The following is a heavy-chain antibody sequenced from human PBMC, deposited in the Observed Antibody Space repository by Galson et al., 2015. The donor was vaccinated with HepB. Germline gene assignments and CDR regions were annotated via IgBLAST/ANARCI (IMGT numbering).Heavy chain of an antibody. D-gene: IGHD2-21*02. V-gene: IGHV3-30*18. CDR3: AKDPCGGDCYSPDY. CDR2: ISYDGSNK. J-gene: IGHJ4*02. Sequence: SLRLSCAASGFTFSSYGMHWVRQAPGKGLEWVAVISYDGSNKYYADSVKGRFTISRDNSKNTLYLQMSSLRAEDTAVYYCAKDPCGGDCYSPDYWGQGTLVTVSS. CDR1: GFTFSSYG.